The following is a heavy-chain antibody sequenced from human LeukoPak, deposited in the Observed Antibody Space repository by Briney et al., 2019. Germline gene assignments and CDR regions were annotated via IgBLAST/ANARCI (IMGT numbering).Heavy chain of an antibody. CDR3: AKDHGTNVHDPFDY. CDR1: GFNFRSHA. D-gene: IGHD2-8*01. J-gene: IGHJ4*02. Sequence: GGSLRLSCAASGFNFRSHAMSWVRQAPGKGLEWVSVISNGGAGTYYADSVKGRFTISRDNSKSTLYLQMSSLRAEDTAVYYCAKDHGTNVHDPFDYWGQGTLVTVSS. CDR2: ISNGGAGT. V-gene: IGHV3-23*01.